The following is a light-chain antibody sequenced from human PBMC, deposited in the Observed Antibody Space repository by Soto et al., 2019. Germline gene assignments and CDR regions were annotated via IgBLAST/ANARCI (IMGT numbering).Light chain of an antibody. CDR2: AVS. V-gene: IGLV2-11*01. J-gene: IGLJ2*01. Sequence: QSVLTQPRSVSGSPGQSVTISCTGTSSDVGGYNYVSWYQQHPGKAPKLIIYAVSGRPSGVPDRFSGSKSGNTASLTISGLQAEDEADYYCSSFTTSTTLVFGGGTKLTVL. CDR3: SSFTTSTTLV. CDR1: SSDVGGYNY.